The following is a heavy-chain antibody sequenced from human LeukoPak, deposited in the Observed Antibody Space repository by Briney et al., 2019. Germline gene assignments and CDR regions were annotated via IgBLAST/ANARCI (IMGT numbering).Heavy chain of an antibody. CDR3: ARDPGGFGELFGTSGLDV. Sequence: SQTLSLTCTVSGDSINSGGYYWSWIRQHPGKGLEWIGFIYYTGYTYSNPSLKSRFAISLDTPKNQFSLKLNSVTAADTAVYYCARDPGGFGELFGTSGLDVWGQGTTVLVSS. CDR1: GDSINSGGYY. CDR2: IYYTGYT. D-gene: IGHD3-10*01. V-gene: IGHV4-31*03. J-gene: IGHJ6*02.